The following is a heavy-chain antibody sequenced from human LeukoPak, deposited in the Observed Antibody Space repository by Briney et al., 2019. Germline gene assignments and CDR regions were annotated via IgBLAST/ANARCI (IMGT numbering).Heavy chain of an antibody. CDR3: ARERDGRFFDY. CDR1: GLIFRSYW. CDR2: INQDGSEK. V-gene: IGHV3-7*01. Sequence: GGSLRLSCEVSGLIFRSYWMSWVRQAPGKGLEWVANINQDGSEKYFVDSVRGRFTISRDNAKNSLHLVMDTLRVEDTGLYYCARERDGRFFDYWGQGTLVTVSS. D-gene: IGHD5-24*01. J-gene: IGHJ4*02.